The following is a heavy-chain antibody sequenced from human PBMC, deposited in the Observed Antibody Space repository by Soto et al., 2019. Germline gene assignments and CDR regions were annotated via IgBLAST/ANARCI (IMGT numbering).Heavy chain of an antibody. CDR2: IYDNGGA. CDR3: ARVKGGTTRRAFDS. CDR1: GDSISSGGYY. V-gene: IGHV4-31*03. D-gene: IGHD1-7*01. Sequence: QVQLQESGPGLVKPSQTLSLTCTVSGDSISSGGYYWSRIRQHPGKGLEWIGYIYDNGGAYYSPSHKSRVVISVDRSENQFALRLSSVTAADTADYYCARVKGGTTRRAFDSWGQGTLGTVSS. J-gene: IGHJ4*02.